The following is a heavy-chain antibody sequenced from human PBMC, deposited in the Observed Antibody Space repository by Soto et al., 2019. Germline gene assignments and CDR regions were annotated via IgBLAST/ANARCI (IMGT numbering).Heavy chain of an antibody. CDR3: AAITAAGGWYYYYYYGMDV. CDR1: GYTFTSYG. V-gene: IGHV1-18*01. CDR2: ISAYNGNT. Sequence: QVQLVQSGAEVKKPGASVKVSCKASGYTFTSYGISWVRQAPGQGLEWMGWISAYNGNTNYAQKLQGRVTMTTDTFTSTAYMELRSLRSDDTAVYYCAAITAAGGWYYYYYYGMDVWGQGTTVTVSS. J-gene: IGHJ6*02. D-gene: IGHD6-13*01.